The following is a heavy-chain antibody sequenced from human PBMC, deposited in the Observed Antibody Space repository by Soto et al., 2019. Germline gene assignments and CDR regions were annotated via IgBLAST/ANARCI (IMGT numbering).Heavy chain of an antibody. J-gene: IGHJ5*02. CDR3: AKDGPTAYYYDSSGYYWTYNWLDP. D-gene: IGHD3-22*01. CDR1: GFTFSSYA. Sequence: GGSLRLSCAASGFTFSSYAMSWVRQAPGKGLEWVSGISGSGGSTYYADSVKGRFTISRDNSKNTLYLQMNSLRAEDTAVYYCAKDGPTAYYYDSSGYYWTYNWLDPWGQGTLVTVSS. CDR2: ISGSGGST. V-gene: IGHV3-23*01.